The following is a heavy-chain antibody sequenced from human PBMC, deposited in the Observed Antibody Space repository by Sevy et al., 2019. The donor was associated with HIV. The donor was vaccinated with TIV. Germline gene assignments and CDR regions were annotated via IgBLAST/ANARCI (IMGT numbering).Heavy chain of an antibody. CDR1: GGSFSGYY. CDR2: INHSGST. V-gene: IGHV4-34*01. D-gene: IGHD3-10*01. CDR3: ARGIYAGGSLFFDY. J-gene: IGHJ4*02. Sequence: SETLSLTCAVYGGSFSGYYWSWIRQPPGKGLERIGEINHSGSTNYNPSLKSRVTISVDTSKNQFSLKLSSVTAADTAVYYCARGIYAGGSLFFDYWRQGTLVTVSS.